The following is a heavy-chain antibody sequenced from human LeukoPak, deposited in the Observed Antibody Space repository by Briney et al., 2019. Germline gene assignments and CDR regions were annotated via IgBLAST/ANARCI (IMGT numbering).Heavy chain of an antibody. CDR2: MNPNSGNT. V-gene: IGHV1-8*01. CDR3: ARCLGYKGSGYYDFWSGYRADDAFDI. CDR1: GYTFTSYD. D-gene: IGHD3-3*01. J-gene: IGHJ3*02. Sequence: ASVKASCKASGYTFTSYDINWVRQATGQGLEWMGWMNPNSGNTGYAQKFQGRVTMTRNTSISTAYMELSSLRSEDTAVYYCARCLGYKGSGYYDFWSGYRADDAFDIWGQGTMVTVSS.